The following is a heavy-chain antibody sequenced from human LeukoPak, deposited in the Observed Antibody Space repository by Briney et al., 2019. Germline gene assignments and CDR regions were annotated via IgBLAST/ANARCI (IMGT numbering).Heavy chain of an antibody. D-gene: IGHD3-3*01. CDR3: ARGSEWSSGVSDY. J-gene: IGHJ4*02. CDR1: GFSFRSYS. Sequence: GGSLRLSCAASGFSFRSYSMNWVRQAPGKGLEWVSFISSSSTYIYYADSMKGRFTISRDNAKNSLYLQMNSLRAEDTAVYYCARGSEWSSGVSDYWGQGTLVTVS. V-gene: IGHV3-21*01. CDR2: ISSSSTYI.